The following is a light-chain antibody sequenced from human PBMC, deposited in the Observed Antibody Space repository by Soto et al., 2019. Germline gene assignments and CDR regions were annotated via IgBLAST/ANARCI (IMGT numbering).Light chain of an antibody. CDR1: SSDVGGYNY. Sequence: QSSLTQPASVSGSPGQSITISCTGTSSDVGGYNYVSWYQQHPGKAPKLMIYDVSNRPSGVSNRFSGSKSGNTASLTISGLQAEDEADYYCSSYTSSSLLDVFGGGTKLTVL. J-gene: IGLJ2*01. CDR2: DVS. V-gene: IGLV2-14*01. CDR3: SSYTSSSLLDV.